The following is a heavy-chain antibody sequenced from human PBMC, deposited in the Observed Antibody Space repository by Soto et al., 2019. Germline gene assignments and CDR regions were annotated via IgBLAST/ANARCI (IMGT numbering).Heavy chain of an antibody. CDR3: ARGDYPGAFDI. V-gene: IGHV4-34*01. D-gene: IGHD4-17*01. J-gene: IGHJ3*02. CDR1: GGSFSGYY. CDR2: INHSGST. Sequence: QVQLQQWGAGLLKPSETLSLTCAVYGGSFSGYYWSWIRQPPGKGLEWIGEINHSGSTNYNPSLKSRVTISVDTSKNQFSLKLSSVTAADTAVYYCARGDYPGAFDIWGQGTMVTVSS.